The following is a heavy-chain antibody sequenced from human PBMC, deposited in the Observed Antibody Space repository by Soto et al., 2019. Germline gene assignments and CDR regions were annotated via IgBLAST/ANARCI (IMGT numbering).Heavy chain of an antibody. V-gene: IGHV3-15*01. J-gene: IGHJ5*02. D-gene: IGHD2-15*01. CDR1: GFTFRNVW. CDR3: TTDFGGGST. CDR2: IRSKIHGETT. Sequence: EGTLRHPCAASGFTFRNVWMNWVRQAPGKGLEWVGRIRSKIHGETTDYAAHVKGRFTISRDDSKTTLYLQMNSLKTEDTAVYYCTTDFGGGSTWGQGTLVTVSS.